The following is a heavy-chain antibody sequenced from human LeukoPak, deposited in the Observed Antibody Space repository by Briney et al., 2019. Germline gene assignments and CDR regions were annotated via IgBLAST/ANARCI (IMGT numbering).Heavy chain of an antibody. Sequence: GGSLRLSCAASGFTFSSYSMNWVRQAPGKGLEWVSYISSLGRTIYYADSVKGRFTISRDSAKNLLSLHMSSLGAEDTAVYFCARGGYTYGLDYWGQGTLVTVSS. D-gene: IGHD5-18*01. CDR3: ARGGYTYGLDY. CDR2: ISSLGRTI. CDR1: GFTFSSYS. V-gene: IGHV3-48*01. J-gene: IGHJ4*02.